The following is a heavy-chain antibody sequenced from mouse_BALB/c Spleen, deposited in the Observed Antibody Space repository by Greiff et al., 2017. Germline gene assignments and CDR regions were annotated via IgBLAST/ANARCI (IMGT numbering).Heavy chain of an antibody. J-gene: IGHJ3*01. V-gene: IGHV2-4-1*01. Sequence: QVQLQQSGPGLVQPSQSLSITCTVSGFSLTSYGVHWVRQSPGKGLEWLGVIWSGGSTDYNAAFISRLSISKDNSKTQVFFKMNSLQADDTAIYYCAGIGSTMITTFAYWGQGTLVTVSA. D-gene: IGHD2-4*01. CDR3: AGIGSTMITTFAY. CDR2: IWSGGST. CDR1: GFSLTSYG.